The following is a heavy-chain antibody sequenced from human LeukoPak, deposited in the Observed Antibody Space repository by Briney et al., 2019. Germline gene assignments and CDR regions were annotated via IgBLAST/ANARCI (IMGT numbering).Heavy chain of an antibody. D-gene: IGHD2-2*01. CDR3: AKSVVPAAPFDS. Sequence: KASETLSLTCSVSAGSVSRYSWSWIRQSAVKGLEWIGRVYTSGSTNYNPSLKSRVTMSIDTSKNQFSLNLSSVTAADAAVYYCAKSVVPAAPFDSWGQGTLVTVSS. CDR2: VYTSGST. V-gene: IGHV4-4*07. J-gene: IGHJ4*02. CDR1: AGSVSRYS.